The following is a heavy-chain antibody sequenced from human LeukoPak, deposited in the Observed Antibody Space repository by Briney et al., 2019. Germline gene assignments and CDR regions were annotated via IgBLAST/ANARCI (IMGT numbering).Heavy chain of an antibody. CDR2: IYYSGST. Sequence: SETLSLTCTVSGGSISSGDYYWNWIRQPPGKGLEWIGYIYYSGSTSYNPSLKSRVTILMDTSKNQFSLNLSSVTAADPAVYYCARWFYYGSGRRQFDYWGQGTLVTVSS. J-gene: IGHJ4*02. CDR3: ARWFYYGSGRRQFDY. V-gene: IGHV4-30-4*01. CDR1: GGSISSGDYY. D-gene: IGHD3-10*01.